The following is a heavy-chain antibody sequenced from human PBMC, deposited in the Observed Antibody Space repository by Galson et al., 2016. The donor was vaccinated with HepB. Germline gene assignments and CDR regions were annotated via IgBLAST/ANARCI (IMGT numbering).Heavy chain of an antibody. CDR2: IYSGGAT. CDR3: ARDPGRIAAAGHLDS. V-gene: IGHV3-53*01. CDR1: GFIVSSHY. J-gene: IGHJ5*01. Sequence: SLRLSCAGSGFIVSSHYMNWVRQVPGKGLEWVAIIYSGGATYYADSVKGRFTISRDNPKNTVYLQMNSLSGDDTAVYYGARDPGRIAAAGHLDSWGQGTLVTVSS. D-gene: IGHD6-13*01.